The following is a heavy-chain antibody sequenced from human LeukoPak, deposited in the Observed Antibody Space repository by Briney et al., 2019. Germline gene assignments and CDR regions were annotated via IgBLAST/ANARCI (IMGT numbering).Heavy chain of an antibody. J-gene: IGHJ4*02. Sequence: GESLKISCKGSGYSFTSYWIGWVRQMHGKGLEWMGIIHPGDSDTRYSPSFQGQVTMSVDKSISTAYLQWSSPTASDTATYYCAGPVYNADYMYYFDYWGQGTLVTVSS. CDR3: AGPVYNADYMYYFDY. V-gene: IGHV5-51*01. CDR2: IHPGDSDT. D-gene: IGHD4-17*01. CDR1: GYSFTSYW.